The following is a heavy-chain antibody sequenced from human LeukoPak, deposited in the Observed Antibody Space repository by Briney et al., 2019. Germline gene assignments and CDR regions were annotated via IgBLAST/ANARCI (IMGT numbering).Heavy chain of an antibody. J-gene: IGHJ4*02. V-gene: IGHV1-69*05. CDR3: ARDNGDYYDY. CDR1: GGTFSSYA. Sequence: ASVKVSCKASGGTFSSYAISWMRQAPGQGLEWMGGIIPIFGTANYAQKFQGRVTITTDESTSTAYMELSSLRSEDTAVYYCARDNGDYYDYWGQGTLVTVSS. D-gene: IGHD4-17*01. CDR2: IIPIFGTA.